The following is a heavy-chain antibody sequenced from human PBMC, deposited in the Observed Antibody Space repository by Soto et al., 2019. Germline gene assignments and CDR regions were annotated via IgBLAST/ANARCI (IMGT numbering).Heavy chain of an antibody. CDR1: GGSFSGYN. Sequence: PSETLSLTCAVYGGSFSGYNWSWIRQPPGEGLEWIGEINHSGSTNYNPSLKSRVTISVDTSKNQFSLKLTSVTAADTAVYYCARDKITGLFDYWGQGTLVTVSS. D-gene: IGHD2-8*02. J-gene: IGHJ4*02. V-gene: IGHV4-34*01. CDR3: ARDKITGLFDY. CDR2: INHSGST.